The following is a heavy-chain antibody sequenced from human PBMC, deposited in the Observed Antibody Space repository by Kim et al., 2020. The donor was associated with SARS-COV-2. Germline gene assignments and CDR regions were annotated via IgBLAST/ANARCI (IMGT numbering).Heavy chain of an antibody. D-gene: IGHD3-10*01. V-gene: IGHV1-69*13. CDR1: GGNFSSYA. J-gene: IGHJ4*02. CDR2: IIPIFGTA. CDR3: DVQMVRGVRNFDY. Sequence: SVKVSCKASGGNFSSYAISWVRQAPGQGLEWMGGIIPIFGTANYAQKFQGRVTITADESTSTAYLGLSSLRSEDTALYYCDVQMVRGVRNFDYWGQGTLFTVSS.